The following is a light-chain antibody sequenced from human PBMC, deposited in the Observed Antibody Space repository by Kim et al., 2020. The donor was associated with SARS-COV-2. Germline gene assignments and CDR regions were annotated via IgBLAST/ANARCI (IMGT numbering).Light chain of an antibody. CDR1: QSISTN. Sequence: EIVMTQSPATLSVSPRERATLSCRASQSISTNLAWYQQKPGQAPRLLIYGASTRATDIPARFSGSGSGTEFTLTISSLQSEDFAVYYCQQYDNWPPLTFGQGTKLEI. CDR3: QQYDNWPPLT. CDR2: GAS. J-gene: IGKJ2*01. V-gene: IGKV3-15*01.